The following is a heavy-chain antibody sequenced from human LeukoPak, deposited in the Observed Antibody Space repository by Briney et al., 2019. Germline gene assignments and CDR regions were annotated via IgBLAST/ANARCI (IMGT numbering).Heavy chain of an antibody. CDR3: AKGGSWHYYFDY. Sequence: PGGSLRLSCAASGFTFDDYAMHWVRQAPGKGLEWVSLISGDGGSTYFADSVKGRFTISRDNSKNSLYLQMNSLRTEDTALYYCAKGGSWHYYFDYWGQGTLVTVSS. J-gene: IGHJ4*02. V-gene: IGHV3-43*02. CDR2: ISGDGGST. CDR1: GFTFDDYA. D-gene: IGHD6-13*01.